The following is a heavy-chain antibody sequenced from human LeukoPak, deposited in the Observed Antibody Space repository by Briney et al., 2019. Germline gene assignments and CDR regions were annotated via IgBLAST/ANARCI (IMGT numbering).Heavy chain of an antibody. Sequence: SETLSLTCAVSGGPFSGYFWSWIRQPPGKGLEWIGEIHNSGTTNYNPFLNSRVTISEDTSKNQIYLNLRSVTAADTAVYYCARRYYYNLGSFPFDFWGQGTLVTVSS. D-gene: IGHD3-10*01. CDR2: IHNSGTT. CDR3: ARRYYYNLGSFPFDF. CDR1: GGPFSGYF. J-gene: IGHJ4*02. V-gene: IGHV4-34*01.